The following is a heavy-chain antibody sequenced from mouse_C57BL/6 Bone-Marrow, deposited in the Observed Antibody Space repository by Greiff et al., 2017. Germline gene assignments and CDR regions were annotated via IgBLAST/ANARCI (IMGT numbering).Heavy chain of an antibody. CDR2: IDPSDSYT. V-gene: IGHV1-59*01. J-gene: IGHJ2*01. CDR3: ARGDLTFDY. CDR1: GYTFTSYW. D-gene: IGHD4-1*01. Sequence: VQLQQSGAELVRPGTSVKLSCKASGYTFTSYWMHWVKQRPGQGLEWIGVIDPSDSYTNYNQKFKGKATLTVDTSSSTAYMQLSSLTSEDSAVYYCARGDLTFDYWGQGTTLTVSS.